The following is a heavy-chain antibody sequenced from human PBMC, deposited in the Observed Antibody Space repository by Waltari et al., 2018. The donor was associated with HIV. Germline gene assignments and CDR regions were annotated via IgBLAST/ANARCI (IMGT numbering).Heavy chain of an antibody. D-gene: IGHD1-26*01. CDR1: GPTFRVSE. Sequence: QVPLVQSGADVTLPGASDKATCKASGPTFRVSEFHWVRQAPGQGLQWMGWINSKSGGINYAQKFQGRLSLTRDTSISTVYMELTRLTSDDTAVYYCARSLYSGGSPIDHWGQGSLVSVSS. V-gene: IGHV1-2*02. J-gene: IGHJ4*02. CDR3: ARSLYSGGSPIDH. CDR2: INSKSGGI.